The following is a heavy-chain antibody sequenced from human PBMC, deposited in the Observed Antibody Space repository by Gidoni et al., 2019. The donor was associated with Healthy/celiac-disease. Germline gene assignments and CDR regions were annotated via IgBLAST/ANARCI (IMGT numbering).Heavy chain of an antibody. CDR3: ARDPQPSYFWSGFLARDKGGYMDV. CDR2: IWYDGSNK. J-gene: IGHJ6*03. D-gene: IGHD3-3*01. V-gene: IGHV3-33*01. Sequence: QVQLVESGGGVVQPGRSLRLSCAASGFPFSSYGMHRVRQAPGKGLEWVAVIWYDGSNKYYADSVKGRFTISRDNSKNTLCLQMNSLRAEDTAVYYCARDPQPSYFWSGFLARDKGGYMDVWGKGTTVTVSS. CDR1: GFPFSSYG.